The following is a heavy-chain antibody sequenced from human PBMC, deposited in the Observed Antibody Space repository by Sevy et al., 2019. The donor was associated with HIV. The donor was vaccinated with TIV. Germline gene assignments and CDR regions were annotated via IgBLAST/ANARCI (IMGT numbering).Heavy chain of an antibody. Sequence: SETLSLTCTVSGGSTSSYYWSWIRQPPGKGLEWIGYIYYSGSTNYNPSLKSRVTISVDTSKNQFSLKLSSVTAADTAVYYCARGAARYCSSTSCYDFDYWGQGTMVTVSS. V-gene: IGHV4-59*01. CDR3: ARGAARYCSSTSCYDFDY. CDR1: GGSTSSYY. J-gene: IGHJ4*02. D-gene: IGHD2-2*01. CDR2: IYYSGST.